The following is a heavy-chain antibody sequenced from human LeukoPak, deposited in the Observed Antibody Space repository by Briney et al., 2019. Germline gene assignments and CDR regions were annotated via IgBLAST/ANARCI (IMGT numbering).Heavy chain of an antibody. Sequence: PSETLSLTCTVSGVSVSSGSYYWSWIRQPPGKGLEWIGYIYYSGSTNYNPSLKSRVTISVDTSKNQFSLKLSSVTAADTAVYYCARDRNRGYSYGFGSKNAFDIWGQGTMVTVSS. CDR3: ARDRNRGYSYGFGSKNAFDI. CDR2: IYYSGST. D-gene: IGHD5-18*01. J-gene: IGHJ3*02. CDR1: GVSVSSGSYY. V-gene: IGHV4-61*01.